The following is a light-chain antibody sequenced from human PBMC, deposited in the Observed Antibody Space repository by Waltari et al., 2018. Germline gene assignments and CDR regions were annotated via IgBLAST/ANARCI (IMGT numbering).Light chain of an antibody. Sequence: QSALSQQPASVSGFPGQSITISCTGGNRDIGGYNFVAWHQQHPGKVPKLIIYDVSYRTLWVSSRCSGSKSSNTASLTISGLQAEDEADYYCSSYANSNTLLFGGGTKLAVL. CDR3: SSYANSNTLL. CDR1: NRDIGGYNF. CDR2: DVS. J-gene: IGLJ2*01. V-gene: IGLV2-14*03.